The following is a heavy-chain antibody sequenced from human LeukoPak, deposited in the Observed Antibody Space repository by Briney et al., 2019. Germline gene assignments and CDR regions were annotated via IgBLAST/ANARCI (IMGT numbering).Heavy chain of an antibody. CDR2: ISSSSSTI. V-gene: IGHV3-48*04. CDR1: GFTFSSYS. Sequence: PGGSLRLSCAASGFTFSSYSMNWVRQAPGKGLEWVSYISSSSSTIYYADSVKGRFTISRDNAKNSLYLQMNSLRAEDTAVYYCARGGYYYDSSTGDFDYWGQGTLVTVSS. J-gene: IGHJ4*02. D-gene: IGHD3-22*01. CDR3: ARGGYYYDSSTGDFDY.